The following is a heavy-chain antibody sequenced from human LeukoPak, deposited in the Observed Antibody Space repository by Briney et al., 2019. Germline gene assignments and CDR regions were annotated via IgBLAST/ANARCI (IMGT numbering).Heavy chain of an antibody. CDR1: GFTFSSYA. D-gene: IGHD3-3*01. CDR2: ISYDGSNK. J-gene: IGHJ4*02. V-gene: IGHV3-30-3*01. Sequence: GGSLRLSCAASGFTFSSYAMHWVRHAPGKGLEWVAVISYDGSNKYYADSVKGRFTISRDNSKNTLYLQMNSLRAEDTAVYYCAKFWSGYYPNFDYWGQGTLVTVSS. CDR3: AKFWSGYYPNFDY.